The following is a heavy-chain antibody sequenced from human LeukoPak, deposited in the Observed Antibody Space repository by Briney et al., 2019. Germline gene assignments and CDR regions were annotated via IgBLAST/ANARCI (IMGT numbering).Heavy chain of an antibody. J-gene: IGHJ2*01. D-gene: IGHD6-13*01. CDR3: ARDHHYSSSSYWYFDL. Sequence: PSETLSLTCAVSGYSISSGYYWGWIRQPPGKGLEWIGSIYHSGSTYYNPSLKSRVTISVDTSKNRFSLKLSSVTAADTAVYYCARDHHYSSSSYWYFDLWGRGTLVTVSS. CDR1: GYSISSGYY. CDR2: IYHSGST. V-gene: IGHV4-38-2*02.